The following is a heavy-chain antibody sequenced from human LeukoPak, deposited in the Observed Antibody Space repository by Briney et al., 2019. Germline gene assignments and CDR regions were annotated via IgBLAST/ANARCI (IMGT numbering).Heavy chain of an antibody. CDR1: GFTFNTYW. D-gene: IGHD5-24*01. CDR2: INEDGGEK. V-gene: IGHV3-7*01. CDR3: ARGGKATIMGGDY. Sequence: GGSLRLSCAASGFTFNTYWMSWVRQAPGKGLEWVANINEDGGEKYYVDSVKGRIIISRDNARNSLYLQMNSPRAEDTAVYYCARGGKATIMGGDYWGQGTLVTVSS. J-gene: IGHJ4*02.